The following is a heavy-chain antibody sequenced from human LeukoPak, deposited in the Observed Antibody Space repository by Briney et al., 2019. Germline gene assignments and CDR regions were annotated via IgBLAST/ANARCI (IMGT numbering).Heavy chain of an antibody. J-gene: IGHJ4*02. V-gene: IGHV1-69*04. Sequence: KVSCKASGGTFSSYAISWVRQAPGQGLEWMGRIIPIFGIANYAQKFPGRVTITADKSTNTAYMELSSLRSEDTAVYYCASISGSLDYWGQGTLVTVSS. CDR3: ASISGSLDY. CDR1: GGTFSSYA. CDR2: IIPIFGIA. D-gene: IGHD1-26*01.